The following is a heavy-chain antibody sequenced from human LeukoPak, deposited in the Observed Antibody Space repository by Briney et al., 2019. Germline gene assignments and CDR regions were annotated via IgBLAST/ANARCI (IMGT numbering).Heavy chain of an antibody. Sequence: SVKVSCKASGGTFSSYAISWARQAPGQGLEWMGGIIPIFGTANYAQKFQGRVTITTDESTSTAYMELSSLRSEDTAVYYCARSNTYYYDSSGYYADYWGQGTLVTVSS. CDR1: GGTFSSYA. CDR3: ARSNTYYYDSSGYYADY. CDR2: IIPIFGTA. V-gene: IGHV1-69*05. J-gene: IGHJ4*02. D-gene: IGHD3-22*01.